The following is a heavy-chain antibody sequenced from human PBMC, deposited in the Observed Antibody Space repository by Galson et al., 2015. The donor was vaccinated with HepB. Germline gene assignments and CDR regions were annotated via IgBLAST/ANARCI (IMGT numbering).Heavy chain of an antibody. CDR2: IIPMFGTP. J-gene: IGHJ4*02. D-gene: IGHD3-3*01. Sequence: SVKVSCKASGGTFINYAINWVRQAPGQGLEWMGGIIPMFGTPNYAQKFQGRVTITADESTRTTYMELSSLRSEDTALYYCATEPNDFLDLGGHLGDYWGQGTPVTVSS. CDR3: ATEPNDFLDLGGHLGDY. V-gene: IGHV1-69*13. CDR1: GGTFINYA.